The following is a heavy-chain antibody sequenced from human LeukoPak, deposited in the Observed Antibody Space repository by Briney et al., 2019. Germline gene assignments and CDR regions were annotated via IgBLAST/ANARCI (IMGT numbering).Heavy chain of an antibody. CDR3: ARVGCSGGRCPGYGMDV. J-gene: IGHJ6*02. D-gene: IGHD2-15*01. V-gene: IGHV3-21*01. Sequence: GGSLRFTCAASGFTFSSYSMNWARQAPGKGLEWVSSISSSSTYIYYADSVKGRFTISRDNAKNSLYLQMYSLRVEDTAVYYCARVGCSGGRCPGYGMDVWGQGTTVTVSS. CDR1: GFTFSSYS. CDR2: ISSSSTYI.